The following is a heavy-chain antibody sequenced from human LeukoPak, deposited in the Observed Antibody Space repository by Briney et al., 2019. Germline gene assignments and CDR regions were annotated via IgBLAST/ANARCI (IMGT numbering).Heavy chain of an antibody. CDR1: GFNVRSNH. CDR2: IYSGGTT. J-gene: IGHJ4*02. CDR3: AKDKYASVAATFDY. D-gene: IGHD6-25*01. Sequence: PGGSLRLSCAVSGFNVRSNHMSWVRQAPGKGLEWVSFIYSGGTTHYTDSVKGRFTVSRDNSKNTLDLQMNSLRAEDTAVYYCAKDKYASVAATFDYWGQGTLVTVSS. V-gene: IGHV3-53*05.